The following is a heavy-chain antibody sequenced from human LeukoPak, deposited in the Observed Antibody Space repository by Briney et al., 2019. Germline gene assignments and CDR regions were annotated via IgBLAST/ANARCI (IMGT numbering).Heavy chain of an antibody. CDR2: IYPGDSDT. Sequence: GESLKISCKGSGYSFTSYWIAWVRQMPGKGLEWMGIIYPGDSDTRYSPSFRGQVNISADKSIRTAYLQWSSLKASDTAMYFCARLTAARALDYWGQGALVTVSS. CDR1: GYSFTSYW. J-gene: IGHJ4*02. V-gene: IGHV5-51*01. CDR3: ARLTAARALDY. D-gene: IGHD6-6*01.